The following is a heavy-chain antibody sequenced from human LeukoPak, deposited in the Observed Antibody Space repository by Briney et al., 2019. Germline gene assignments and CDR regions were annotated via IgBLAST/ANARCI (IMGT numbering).Heavy chain of an antibody. CDR3: AKGQSSGGYEGFDY. CDR2: INSDGSEG. V-gene: IGHV3-7*03. CDR1: GFTFSGFW. Sequence: PGGSLRLSCAVSGFTFSGFWMSWSRQAPGKGLEWVASINSDGSEGYYADVVKGRFTISRDNAKNSLYLQINSLRAEDTAVYYCAKGQSSGGYEGFDYWGQGNLVTVSS. D-gene: IGHD1-26*01. J-gene: IGHJ4*02.